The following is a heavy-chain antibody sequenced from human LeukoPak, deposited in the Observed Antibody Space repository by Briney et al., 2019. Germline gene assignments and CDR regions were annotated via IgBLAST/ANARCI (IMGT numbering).Heavy chain of an antibody. CDR1: GFTLSTSW. CDR3: ARGGYTYGH. CDR2: IKEDGSEK. V-gene: IGHV3-7*05. J-gene: IGHJ4*02. D-gene: IGHD1-1*01. Sequence: PGGSLRLSCAASGFTLSTSWMSWVRQAPGKGLEWVANIKEDGSEKYYVDSVKGRFTISRDNAKNSLYLQMNSLRAEDTAVYYCARGGYTYGHWGQGTLVTVSS.